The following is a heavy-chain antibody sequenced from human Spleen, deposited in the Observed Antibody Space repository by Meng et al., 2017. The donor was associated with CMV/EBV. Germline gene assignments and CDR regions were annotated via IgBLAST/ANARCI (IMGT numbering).Heavy chain of an antibody. CDR3: ARGPYYCTSTTCHKPFDY. V-gene: IGHV4-34*01. CDR1: GGSFSGYY. Sequence: SETLSLTCAVYGGSFSGYYWSWIRQPPGKGLEWIGEINHSGSTNYNPSLKSRVTISVDTSKNQFSLKVNSVTAADTAVYYCARGPYYCTSTTCHKPFDYWGQGALVTVSS. D-gene: IGHD2/OR15-2a*01. J-gene: IGHJ4*02. CDR2: INHSGST.